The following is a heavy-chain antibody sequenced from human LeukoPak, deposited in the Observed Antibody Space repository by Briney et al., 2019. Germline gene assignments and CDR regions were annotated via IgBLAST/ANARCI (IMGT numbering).Heavy chain of an antibody. CDR1: GFTFSDYY. CDR3: TTLGNSGSSNY. V-gene: IGHV3-11*03. D-gene: IGHD3-10*01. CDR2: ISSSSSYT. J-gene: IGHJ4*02. Sequence: GGSLRLSCAASGFTFSDYYMSWIRQAPGKGLEWVSYISSSSSYTNYADSVKGRFTISRDNAKNSLYLQMNSLKTEDTAVYYCTTLGNSGSSNYWGQGTLVTVSS.